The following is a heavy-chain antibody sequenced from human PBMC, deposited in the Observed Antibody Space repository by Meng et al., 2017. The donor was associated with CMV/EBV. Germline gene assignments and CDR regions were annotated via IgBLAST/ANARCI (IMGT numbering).Heavy chain of an antibody. J-gene: IGHJ4*02. Sequence: GSGPGPLNLSTALSLPCSVSGGSRSSYYWSWIRQPAGKGLEWIGRIYTSGSTNYNPSLQSRVTMSVDTSKNQFSLKLSSVTAADTAVYYCARGPEVDYGDYVGLDYWGQGTLVTVSS. CDR3: ARGPEVDYGDYVGLDY. V-gene: IGHV4-4*07. CDR1: GGSRSSYY. D-gene: IGHD4-17*01. CDR2: IYTSGST.